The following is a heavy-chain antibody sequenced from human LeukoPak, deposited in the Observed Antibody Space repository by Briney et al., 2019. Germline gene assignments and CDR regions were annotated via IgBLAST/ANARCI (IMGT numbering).Heavy chain of an antibody. D-gene: IGHD2/OR15-2a*01. CDR1: GYTFTSYD. V-gene: IGHV1-8*01. CDR2: MNPNSGNT. J-gene: IGHJ6*02. Sequence: GASVKVSCKASGYTFTSYDINWMRQATGQGLEWMGWMNPNSGNTGYAQKFQGRVTMTRNTSISTAYMELSSLRSEDTAVYYCASFLKDYYYYGTDVWGQGTTVTVSS. CDR3: ASFLKDYYYYGTDV.